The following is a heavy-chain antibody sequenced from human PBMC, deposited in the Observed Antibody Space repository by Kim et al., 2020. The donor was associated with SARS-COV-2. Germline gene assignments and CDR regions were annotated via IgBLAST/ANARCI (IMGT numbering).Heavy chain of an antibody. Sequence: YAASVKGRFTISRDDSKSIAYLQMNSLKTEDTAVYYCTRGSRLAAAGRVYWGQGTLVTVSS. V-gene: IGHV3-49*02. CDR3: TRGSRLAAAGRVY. D-gene: IGHD6-13*01. J-gene: IGHJ4*02.